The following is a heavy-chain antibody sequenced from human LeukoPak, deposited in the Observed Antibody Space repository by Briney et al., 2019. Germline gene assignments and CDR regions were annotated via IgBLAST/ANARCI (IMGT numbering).Heavy chain of an antibody. D-gene: IGHD4-11*01. J-gene: IGHJ4*02. CDR1: GFTFSYYG. Sequence: GGSLRLSCRASGFTFSYYGMTWVRQAPGKGLEWVSAISGSGGSTYYADSVKGRFTNSRDNSKNTLYLQMNSLRAEDTAVYYCAKGGVYSNYVFDYWGQGTLVTVSS. CDR3: AKGGVYSNYVFDY. V-gene: IGHV3-23*01. CDR2: ISGSGGST.